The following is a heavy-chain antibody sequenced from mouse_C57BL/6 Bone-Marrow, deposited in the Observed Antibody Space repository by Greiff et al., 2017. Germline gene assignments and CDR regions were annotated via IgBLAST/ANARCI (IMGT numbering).Heavy chain of an antibody. D-gene: IGHD2-5*01. V-gene: IGHV1-55*01. CDR2: IYPGSGST. CDR1: GYTFTSYW. J-gene: IGHJ2*01. CDR3: ARCSYSSTYVDFDY. Sequence: QVQLQQSGAELVKPGASVKMSCKASGYTFTSYWITWVKQRPGQGLEWIGDIYPGSGSTNYNEKFKSKATLTVDTSSSTAYMQLSSLTSEDSAVYYCARCSYSSTYVDFDYWGQGTTLTVSS.